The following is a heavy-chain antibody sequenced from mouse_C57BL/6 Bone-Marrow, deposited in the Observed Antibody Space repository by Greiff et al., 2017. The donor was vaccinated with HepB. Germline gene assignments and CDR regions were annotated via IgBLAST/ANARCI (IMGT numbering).Heavy chain of an antibody. CDR2: INYDGSST. CDR1: GFTFSDYY. Sequence: EVQVVESEGGLVQPGRSMKLSCTASGFTFSDYYMAWVRQVPEKGLEWVANINYDGSSTYYLDSLKSRFIISRDNAKNILYLQMSSLKSEDTATYYCARGAITTVVDWYFDVWGTGTTVTVSS. J-gene: IGHJ1*03. V-gene: IGHV5-16*01. D-gene: IGHD1-1*01. CDR3: ARGAITTVVDWYFDV.